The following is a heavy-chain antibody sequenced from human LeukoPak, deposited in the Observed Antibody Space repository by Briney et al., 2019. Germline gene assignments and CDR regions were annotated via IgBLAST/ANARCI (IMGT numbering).Heavy chain of an antibody. D-gene: IGHD3-10*01. V-gene: IGHV5-51*01. Sequence: GESLKISCKGPGYSFSSYWIAWVRQMPGKGREWMGIIYPRDSRTTYSPSFQGQVTISVDKSISTAYLQWSSLKASDTAMYYCARRSGSFDYWGQGTLVTVSS. CDR2: IYPRDSRT. CDR3: ARRSGSFDY. CDR1: GYSFSSYW. J-gene: IGHJ4*02.